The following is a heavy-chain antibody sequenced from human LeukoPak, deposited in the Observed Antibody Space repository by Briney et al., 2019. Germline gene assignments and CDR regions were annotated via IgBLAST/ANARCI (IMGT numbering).Heavy chain of an antibody. CDR2: VDPEDGET. CDR3: ATAGDIVDY. D-gene: IGHD1-26*01. Sequence: ASVTVSWKVSGYTFTDYYMHWVQQAAGKGLEWLGLVDPEDGETIYAEKCQGRVTITADTATHTAYMELSSLRSEDTAVYYCATAGDIVDYWGQGTLVTVSS. J-gene: IGHJ4*02. CDR1: GYTFTDYY. V-gene: IGHV1-69-2*01.